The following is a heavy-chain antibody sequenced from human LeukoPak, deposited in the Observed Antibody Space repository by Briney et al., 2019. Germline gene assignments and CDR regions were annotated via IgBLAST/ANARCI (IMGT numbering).Heavy chain of an antibody. V-gene: IGHV3-66*04. D-gene: IGHD3-9*01. CDR1: EFSVGSNY. CDR3: TRPSDISSPDY. J-gene: IGHJ4*02. Sequence: GGSLRLSCAASEFSVGSNYMTWVRQAPGKGLEWVSLIYSGGSTYYADSVKGRFTISRDNSKNTLYLQMNSLRAEDTAVYYCTRPSDISSPDYWGQGTLVTVSS. CDR2: IYSGGST.